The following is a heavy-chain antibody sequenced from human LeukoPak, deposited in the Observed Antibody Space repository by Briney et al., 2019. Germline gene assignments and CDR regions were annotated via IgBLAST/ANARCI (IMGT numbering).Heavy chain of an antibody. CDR3: ARDYRRLWLYAFDI. CDR1: GFTFSSYA. J-gene: IGHJ3*02. D-gene: IGHD2-21*01. CDR2: ISGSGGST. V-gene: IGHV3-23*01. Sequence: PGGSLRLSCAASGFTFSSYAMSWVRQAPGKGLEWVSAISGSGGSTYYADSVKGRFTISRDNAKNSLYLQMNSLRAEDAAVYYCARDYRRLWLYAFDIWGQGTMVTVSS.